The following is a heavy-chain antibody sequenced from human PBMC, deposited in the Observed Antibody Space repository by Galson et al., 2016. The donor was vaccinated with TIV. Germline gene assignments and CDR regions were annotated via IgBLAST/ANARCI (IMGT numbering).Heavy chain of an antibody. V-gene: IGHV1-69*13. CDR1: GGTFSSFV. Sequence: SVKVSCKAPGGTFSSFVFNWVRQSPGQGLEWMGGITPLFGTTNYAQKFHGRVTITADESTSTVYMELSSLRSEDTAVYYCAKDRNTAFDTYSYYYGMDVWGQGTMVTVSS. J-gene: IGHJ6*02. D-gene: IGHD5-18*01. CDR3: AKDRNTAFDTYSYYYGMDV. CDR2: ITPLFGTT.